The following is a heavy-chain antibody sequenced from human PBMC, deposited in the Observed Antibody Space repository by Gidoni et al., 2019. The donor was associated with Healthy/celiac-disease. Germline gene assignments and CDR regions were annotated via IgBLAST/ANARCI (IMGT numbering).Heavy chain of an antibody. CDR3: TSLYYYDSSGYYYTPRGY. CDR2: IRSKANSYAT. J-gene: IGHJ4*02. Sequence: EVQLVESGGGLVQPGGSLKLSCAASGFPFSASAIHWVRQASGKGLEWVGRIRSKANSYATAYAASVKGRFTISRDDSKNTAYLQMNSLKTEDTAVYYCTSLYYYDSSGYYYTPRGYWGQGTLVTVSS. D-gene: IGHD3-22*01. V-gene: IGHV3-73*02. CDR1: GFPFSASA.